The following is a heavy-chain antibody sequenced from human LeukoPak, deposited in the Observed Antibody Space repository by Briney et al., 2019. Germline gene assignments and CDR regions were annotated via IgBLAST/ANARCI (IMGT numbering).Heavy chain of an antibody. CDR1: GDTFSSYA. Sequence: ASVKVSCKASGDTFSSYAISWVRQAPGKGLEWMGGFDPEDGETIYAQKFQGRVTMTEDTSTDTAYMELSSLRSEDTAVYYCATVVGGYGDPHDAFDIWGQGTMVTVSS. CDR3: ATVVGGYGDPHDAFDI. D-gene: IGHD4-17*01. CDR2: FDPEDGET. V-gene: IGHV1-24*01. J-gene: IGHJ3*02.